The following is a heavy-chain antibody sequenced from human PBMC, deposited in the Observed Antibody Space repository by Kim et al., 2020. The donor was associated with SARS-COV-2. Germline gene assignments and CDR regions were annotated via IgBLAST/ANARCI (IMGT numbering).Heavy chain of an antibody. J-gene: IGHJ4*02. CDR2: IYSGGST. CDR1: GFTVSSNY. V-gene: IGHV3-53*01. D-gene: IGHD4-17*01. CDR3: ARDLTTVTTSSDY. Sequence: GGSLRLSCAASGFTVSSNYMSWVRQAPGKGLEWVSVIYSGGSTYYADSVKGRFTISRDNSKNTLYLQMNSLRAEDTAVYYCARDLTTVTTSSDYWGQGTLVTVSS.